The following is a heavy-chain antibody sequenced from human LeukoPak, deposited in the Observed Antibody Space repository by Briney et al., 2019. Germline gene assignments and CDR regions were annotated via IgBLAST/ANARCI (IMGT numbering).Heavy chain of an antibody. J-gene: IGHJ4*02. CDR1: SDSIYSSNYY. CDR2: IYYSGST. Sequence: SETLSLTCTVSSDSIYSSNYYWGWIRQPPGKGLEWIGSIYYSGSTYYNSSLKSRVTISVDTSKSQFSLKLSSLTAADTAVYYCARAAYCGGDCYLFDYWGQGTLVTVFS. CDR3: ARAAYCGGDCYLFDY. D-gene: IGHD2-21*02. V-gene: IGHV4-39*01.